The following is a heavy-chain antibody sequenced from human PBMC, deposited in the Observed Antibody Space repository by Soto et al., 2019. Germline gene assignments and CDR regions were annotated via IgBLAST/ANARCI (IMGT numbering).Heavy chain of an antibody. J-gene: IGHJ4*02. CDR3: ARATRDYGDYGYFDY. CDR1: GGSISSYY. Sequence: QVQLQESGPGLVKPSETLSLTCTVSGGSISSYYWSWIRQPAGKGLEWIGRIYSSGSTNYNPSLKSRVTMSVDTSKNQFSLKLSSVNAADTAVYYCARATRDYGDYGYFDYWGQGTLVTVSS. CDR2: IYSSGST. D-gene: IGHD4-17*01. V-gene: IGHV4-4*07.